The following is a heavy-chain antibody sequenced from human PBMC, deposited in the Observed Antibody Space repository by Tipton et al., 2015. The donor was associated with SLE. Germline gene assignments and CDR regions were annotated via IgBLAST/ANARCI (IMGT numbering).Heavy chain of an antibody. CDR3: ARANPFYSGYDFDY. J-gene: IGHJ4*02. Sequence: QVQLVQSGPEVKKPGASVKVSCKASGYTFTSYGISWVRQAPGQGLEWMGWISTYNGNTNYAQKLQGRVTMTTDTSTSTASMDLRSLRSDDTAVYYCARANPFYSGYDFDYWGQGTLVTVSS. CDR1: GYTFTSYG. CDR2: ISTYNGNT. D-gene: IGHD5-12*01. V-gene: IGHV1-18*01.